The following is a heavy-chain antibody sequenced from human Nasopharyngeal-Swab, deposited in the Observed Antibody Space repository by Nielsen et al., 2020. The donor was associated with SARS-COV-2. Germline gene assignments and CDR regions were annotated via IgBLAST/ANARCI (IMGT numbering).Heavy chain of an antibody. CDR2: IYYTGST. V-gene: IGHV4-31*01. CDR3: ARYPSSSWSSYGMDV. Sequence: WIRQHPGQGLEWIGYIYYTGSTYCNPSLKSQVTISVDTSKNQFSLKLTSVTAADTAVYYCARYPSSSWSSYGMDVWGQGTTVTVSS. D-gene: IGHD6-13*01. J-gene: IGHJ6*02.